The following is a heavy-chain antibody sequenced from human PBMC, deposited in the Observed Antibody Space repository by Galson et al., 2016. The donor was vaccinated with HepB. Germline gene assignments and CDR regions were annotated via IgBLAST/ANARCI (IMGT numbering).Heavy chain of an antibody. CDR1: GLTFSNYG. D-gene: IGHD1-26*01. CDR2: ISQSGDST. Sequence: SLRLSCAASGLTFSNYGMTWVRQAPGKGLEVVSSISQSGDSTDYADSVKGRFTISRDNSKNTLSLQMNSLTADDTAIYYCVQGSTAPAVWGKGTTVTVSS. CDR3: VQGSTAPAV. J-gene: IGHJ6*04. V-gene: IGHV3-23*01.